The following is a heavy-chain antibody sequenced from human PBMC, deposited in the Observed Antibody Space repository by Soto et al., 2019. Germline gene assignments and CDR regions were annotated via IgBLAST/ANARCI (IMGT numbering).Heavy chain of an antibody. V-gene: IGHV3-33*01. J-gene: IGHJ4*02. CDR3: ARDGQWLPWVGLRSSYYFDY. Sequence: QVQLVESGGGVVQPGRSLRLSCAASGFNFSSYVMHWVRQAPGKGLEWVAVICYDGGNKYYADSVKGRFTISRDNSKNTLYLQMNSLRAEDSAVYYCARDGQWLPWVGLRSSYYFDYWGQGTLVTVSS. CDR1: GFNFSSYV. D-gene: IGHD6-19*01. CDR2: ICYDGGNK.